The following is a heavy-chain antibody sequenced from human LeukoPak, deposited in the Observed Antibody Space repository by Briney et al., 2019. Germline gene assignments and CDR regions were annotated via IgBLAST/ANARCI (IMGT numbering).Heavy chain of an antibody. CDR2: IYHSGST. Sequence: SETLSLTCTVSGGSMSSYYWSWIRQPPGKGLEWIGYIYHSGSTYYNPSLKSRVTISVDRSKNQFSLKLSSVTAADTAVYYCARHIAAADNWFDPWGQGTLVTVSS. D-gene: IGHD6-13*01. J-gene: IGHJ5*02. CDR3: ARHIAAADNWFDP. V-gene: IGHV4-59*12. CDR1: GGSMSSYY.